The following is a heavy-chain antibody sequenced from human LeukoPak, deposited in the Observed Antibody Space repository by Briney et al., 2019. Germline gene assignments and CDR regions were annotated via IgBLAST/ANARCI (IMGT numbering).Heavy chain of an antibody. Sequence: PGGSLRLSCAASGFTFSSYTMNWVRQAPGKGLEWVSSISSSGSYIYYADSMKGRFTISRDNAKNSLFLQMNGLRAEDTAVYYCARLAQQLAGYDYYYYMDVWGKGTTVTVSS. D-gene: IGHD6-13*01. CDR1: GFTFSSYT. CDR2: ISSSGSYI. V-gene: IGHV3-21*01. CDR3: ARLAQQLAGYDYYYYMDV. J-gene: IGHJ6*03.